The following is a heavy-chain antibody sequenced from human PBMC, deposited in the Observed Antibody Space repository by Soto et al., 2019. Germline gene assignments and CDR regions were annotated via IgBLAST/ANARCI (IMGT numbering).Heavy chain of an antibody. CDR2: INHSGST. D-gene: IGHD3-22*01. Sequence: QVQLQQWGAGLLKPSETLSLTCAVYGGSFSGYYWSWIRQPPGKGLEWIGEINHSGSTNYNPSLKSRVTISVDTSKNQFSLKLSSVTAADTAVYYCARGFNYYDSSGYYYYDYWGQEPWSPSPQ. CDR1: GGSFSGYY. CDR3: ARGFNYYDSSGYYYYDY. V-gene: IGHV4-34*01. J-gene: IGHJ4*01.